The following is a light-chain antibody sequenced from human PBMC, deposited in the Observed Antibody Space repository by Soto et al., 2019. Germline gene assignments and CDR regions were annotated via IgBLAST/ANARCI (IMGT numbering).Light chain of an antibody. CDR1: SSDVGVYNY. V-gene: IGLV2-14*01. J-gene: IGLJ1*01. CDR2: DVS. CDR3: SSYTNSSPFV. Sequence: SALTQPASVSGSPGQSITISCTGTSSDVGVYNYVSWYQQHPGKAPKLMIYDVSNWPSGVSNRFSGSKSGNTASLTISGLQAEDEADYYCSSYTNSSPFVFGTGTKVTVL.